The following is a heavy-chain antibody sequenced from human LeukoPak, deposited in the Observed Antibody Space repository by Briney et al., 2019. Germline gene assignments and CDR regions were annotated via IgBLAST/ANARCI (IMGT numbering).Heavy chain of an antibody. CDR2: ISYDGSNK. J-gene: IGHJ4*02. CDR3: ARGVPGGY. D-gene: IGHD1-1*01. CDR1: GFTFSSYA. Sequence: GGSLRLSCAASGFTFSSYAMHWVRQAPGKGLEWVAVISYDGSNKYYADSVKGRFTISRDNSKNTPYLQMNSLRAEDTAVYYCARGVPGGYWGQGTLVTVSS. V-gene: IGHV3-30-3*01.